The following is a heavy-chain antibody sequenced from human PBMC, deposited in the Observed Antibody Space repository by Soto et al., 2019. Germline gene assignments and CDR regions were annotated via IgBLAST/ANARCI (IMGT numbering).Heavy chain of an antibody. CDR1: GFXXSTXXXX. D-gene: IGHD1-26*01. J-gene: IGHJ4*02. Sequence: QITLKESGPTLVKPTQTLXXXXXXXGFXXSTXXXXVXXXRQPPGKALEWLALIYWDDDKRYSPSLKSRLTITKDTSKNQVVLTMTNMDPVDTATYYCAHXVHGTVNDYWGQGTLVTVSS. V-gene: IGHV2-5*02. CDR2: IYWDDDK. CDR3: AHXVHGTVNDY.